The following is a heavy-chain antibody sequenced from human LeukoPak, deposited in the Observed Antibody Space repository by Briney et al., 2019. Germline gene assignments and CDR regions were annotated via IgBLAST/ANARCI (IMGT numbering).Heavy chain of an antibody. Sequence: PGGSLRLSCAASGFPFSSYEMNWVRQAPGKGLEWVSSISSSSNYIYYADSVKGRFTISRDTAKNSLFLQMNSLRAEDTAVYYCARDHYYDSSRGWVDYWGQGTLVTVSS. CDR1: GFPFSSYE. D-gene: IGHD3-22*01. CDR2: ISSSSNYI. J-gene: IGHJ4*02. V-gene: IGHV3-21*01. CDR3: ARDHYYDSSRGWVDY.